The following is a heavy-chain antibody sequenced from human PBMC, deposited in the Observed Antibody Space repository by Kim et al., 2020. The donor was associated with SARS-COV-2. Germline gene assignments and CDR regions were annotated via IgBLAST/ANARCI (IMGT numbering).Heavy chain of an antibody. CDR3: ARTLWFGELLFYRPYYYGMDV. V-gene: IGHV3-21*01. J-gene: IGHJ6*02. Sequence: GGSLRLSCAASGFTFSSYSMNWVRQAPGKGLEWVSSISSSSSYIYYADSVKGRFTISRDNAKNSLYLQMNSLRAEDTAVYYCARTLWFGELLFYRPYYYGMDVWGQGTTVTVSS. CDR2: ISSSSSYI. CDR1: GFTFSSYS. D-gene: IGHD3-10*01.